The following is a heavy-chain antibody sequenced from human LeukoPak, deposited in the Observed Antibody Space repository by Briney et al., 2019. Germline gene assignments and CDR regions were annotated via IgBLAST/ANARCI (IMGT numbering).Heavy chain of an antibody. CDR3: ARGRYSSSPYFDY. D-gene: IGHD6-6*01. Sequence: PSETLSPTCTVSGGSISSYYWSWIRQPPGKGLEWIGYIYYSGSTNYNPSLKSRVTISVDTSKNQFSLKLSSVTAADTAVYYCARGRYSSSPYFDYWGQGTLVTVSS. J-gene: IGHJ4*02. CDR1: GGSISSYY. CDR2: IYYSGST. V-gene: IGHV4-59*01.